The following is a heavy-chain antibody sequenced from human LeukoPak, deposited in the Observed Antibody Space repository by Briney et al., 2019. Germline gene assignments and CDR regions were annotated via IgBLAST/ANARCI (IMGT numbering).Heavy chain of an antibody. CDR3: AKDNYGDYVPFSGYYYYMDV. D-gene: IGHD4-17*01. CDR1: GFTFSSYG. J-gene: IGHJ6*03. CDR2: ISYDGSNK. Sequence: GGSLRLSCAASGFTFSSYGMHWVRQAPGKGLEWVAVISYDGSNKYYADSVKGRFTISRDNSKNTLYLQMNSLRAEDTAVYYCAKDNYGDYVPFSGYYYYMDVWGKGTTVTISS. V-gene: IGHV3-30*18.